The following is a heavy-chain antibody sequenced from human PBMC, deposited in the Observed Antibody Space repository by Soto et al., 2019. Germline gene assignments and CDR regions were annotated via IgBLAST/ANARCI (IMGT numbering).Heavy chain of an antibody. CDR2: MNPNSGNT. J-gene: IGHJ6*03. D-gene: IGHD4-4*01. CDR3: ARGPHTVTTDYYYYYYMDV. V-gene: IGHV1-8*01. Sequence: GASVKVSCKASGYTFTSYDINWVRQATGQGLEWMGWMNPNSGNTGYAQKFQGRVTMTRNTSISTAYMELSGLRSEDTAVYYCARGPHTVTTDYYYYYYMDVWGKGTTVTVSS. CDR1: GYTFTSYD.